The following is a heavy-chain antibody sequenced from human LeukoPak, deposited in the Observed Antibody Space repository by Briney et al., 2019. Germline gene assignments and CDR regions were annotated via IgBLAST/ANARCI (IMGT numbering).Heavy chain of an antibody. CDR3: ARARDTDMQANDPFYI. CDR2: IEEEDGER. V-gene: IGHV3-7*01. D-gene: IGHD2-15*01. CDR1: GFTFRSDR. Sequence: GGSLRLSCVASGFTFRSDRRTWVRQAPGKGLEWVANIEEEDGERYYLDSVRGRFTISRDNAKNSVYLQLNNLRAEDTAVYFCARARDTDMQANDPFYIWGQGTMVTVSS. J-gene: IGHJ3*02.